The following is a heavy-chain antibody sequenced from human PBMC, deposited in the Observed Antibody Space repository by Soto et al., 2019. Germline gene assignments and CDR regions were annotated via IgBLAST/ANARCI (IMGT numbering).Heavy chain of an antibody. J-gene: IGHJ5*02. Sequence: ASVKVSCKASGYTFTGYYMHRVRQAPGQGLEWMGWINPNSGGTNYAQKFQGWVTMTRDTSISTAYMELSRLRSDDTAVYYCAREDCTNGVCYTGGWFDPWGQGTLVTVSS. CDR3: AREDCTNGVCYTGGWFDP. V-gene: IGHV1-2*04. CDR1: GYTFTGYY. D-gene: IGHD2-8*01. CDR2: INPNSGGT.